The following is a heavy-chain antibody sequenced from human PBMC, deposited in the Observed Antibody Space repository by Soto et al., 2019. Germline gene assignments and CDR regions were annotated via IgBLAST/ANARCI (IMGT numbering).Heavy chain of an antibody. CDR1: GGSISSGGYY. CDR2: NYYSGIT. CDR3: ARGSSIAGLDYGMDV. D-gene: IGHD6-6*01. V-gene: IGHV4-31*03. J-gene: IGHJ6*02. Sequence: QVQLQESGTGLVKPSQTLSLTCTVSGGSISSGGYYWTWIRQHPGKGLEWIGYNYYSGITYYNPSIKSRVTISLDTSKNQFSLKLSSVTAADTAVYYCARGSSIAGLDYGMDVWGQGTTVTVSS.